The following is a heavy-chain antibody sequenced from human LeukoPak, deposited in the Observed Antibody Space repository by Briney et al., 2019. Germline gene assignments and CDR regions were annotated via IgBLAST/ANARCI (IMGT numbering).Heavy chain of an antibody. V-gene: IGHV4-59*01. Sequence: SETLSLTCTVSGGSISSYYWSWIRRPPGKGLEWIGYIYYSGSTNYNPSLKSRVTISVDTSKNQFSLKLSSVTAADTAVYYCAKTWRSSWYMMDYWGQGTLVTVSS. CDR1: GGSISSYY. D-gene: IGHD6-19*01. J-gene: IGHJ4*02. CDR2: IYYSGST. CDR3: AKTWRSSWYMMDY.